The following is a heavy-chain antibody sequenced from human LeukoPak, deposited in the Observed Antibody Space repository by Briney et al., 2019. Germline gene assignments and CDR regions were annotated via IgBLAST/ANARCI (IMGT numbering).Heavy chain of an antibody. D-gene: IGHD3-9*01. CDR1: GFIFNRYS. CDR3: ARLYDILTGAFDY. Sequence: PGESLRLSCAASGFIFNRYSMNWVRQAPGKGLEWVSSISGDLRHISYADSLKGRFTISRDNAKTSVFLQMNSLRAEDTAIYYCARLYDILTGAFDYWGQGTLVTVSS. CDR2: ISGDLRHI. V-gene: IGHV3-21*01. J-gene: IGHJ4*02.